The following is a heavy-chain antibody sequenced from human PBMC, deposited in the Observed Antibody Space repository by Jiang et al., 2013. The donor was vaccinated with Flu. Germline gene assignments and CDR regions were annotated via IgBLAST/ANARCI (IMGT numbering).Heavy chain of an antibody. D-gene: IGHD3-10*01. CDR2: ISGSGGST. CDR1: GFTFSSYA. J-gene: IGHJ3*02. Sequence: QLLESGGGLVQPGGSLRLSCAASGFTFSSYAMSWVRQAPGKGLEWVSAISGSGGSTYYADSVKGRLTISRDNSKNTLYLQMNSLRAEDTAVYYCAKDSSGSYYIHDAFDIWGQGTMVTVSS. V-gene: IGHV3-23*01. CDR3: AKDSSGSYYIHDAFDI.